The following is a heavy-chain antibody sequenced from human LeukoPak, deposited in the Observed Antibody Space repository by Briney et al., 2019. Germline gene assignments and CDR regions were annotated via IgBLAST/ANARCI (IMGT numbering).Heavy chain of an antibody. CDR1: GFNFSSYA. CDR2: ISYDGSNK. V-gene: IGHV3-30-3*01. D-gene: IGHD3-3*01. CDR3: DSAVFFADSQPRDY. J-gene: IGHJ4*02. Sequence: GRSLRLSCAACGFNFSSYAMHCVRQAPGKGLEWVAVISYDGSNKYYADSVKGRFTISRVNSKNTLYLQMNSLRAEDTAVYYCDSAVFFADSQPRDYWGQGTLVTVSS.